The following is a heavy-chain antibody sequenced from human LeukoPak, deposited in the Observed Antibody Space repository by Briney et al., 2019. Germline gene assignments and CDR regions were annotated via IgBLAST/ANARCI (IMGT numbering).Heavy chain of an antibody. J-gene: IGHJ4*02. V-gene: IGHV1-69*04. D-gene: IGHD2-2*03. CDR1: GGTFSSYT. CDR3: ARDWSGYCSSTSCFHYYFDY. Sequence: SVKVSCKASGGTFSSYTISWVRQAPGQGLEWMGRIIPILGIANYTQKFQGRVTITADKSTSTAYMELSSLRSEDTAVYYCARDWSGYCSSTSCFHYYFDYWGQGTLVTVSS. CDR2: IIPILGIA.